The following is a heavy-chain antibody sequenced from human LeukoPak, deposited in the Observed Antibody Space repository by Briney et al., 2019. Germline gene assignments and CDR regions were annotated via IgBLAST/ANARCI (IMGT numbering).Heavy chain of an antibody. Sequence: SETLSLTCTVSGGSISTYYWSWIRQPPGKGLEWIGYIHYTGSTNYNSSLKSRVTISVDTSKNQFSLKLSSVTAADTAVYYCARPPRTVATMFDYWGRGTLVTVSS. CDR2: IHYTGST. CDR3: ARPPRTVATMFDY. CDR1: GGSISTYY. J-gene: IGHJ4*02. V-gene: IGHV4-59*01. D-gene: IGHD5-12*01.